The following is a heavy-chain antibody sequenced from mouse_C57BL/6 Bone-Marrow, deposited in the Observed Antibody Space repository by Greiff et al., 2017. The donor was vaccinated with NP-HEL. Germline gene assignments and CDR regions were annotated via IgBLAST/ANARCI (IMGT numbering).Heavy chain of an antibody. CDR1: GYTFTTYP. CDR2: FHPYNDDT. J-gene: IGHJ4*01. D-gene: IGHD1-1*01. V-gene: IGHV1-47*01. Sequence: VQLQQSGAELVKPGASVKMSCKASGYTFTTYPIEWMKQNHGKSLEWIGNFHPYNDDTKYNEKFKGKATLTVEKSSSTVYLELSRLTSDDSAVYYCARGADDYYGSSFAMDYWGQGTSVTVSS. CDR3: ARGADDYYGSSFAMDY.